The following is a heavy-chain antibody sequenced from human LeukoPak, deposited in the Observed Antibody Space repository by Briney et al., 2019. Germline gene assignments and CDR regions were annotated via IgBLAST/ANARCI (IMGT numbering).Heavy chain of an antibody. D-gene: IGHD2-2*01. Sequence: PSETLSLTCAVYGGSFSGYYRSWIRQPPGKGLEWIGEINHSGSTNYNPSLKSRVTISVDTSKNQFSLKLSSVTAADTAVYYCARGRKKLTSYCSSTSCYAPFDYWGQGTLVTVSS. CDR2: INHSGST. V-gene: IGHV4-34*01. J-gene: IGHJ4*02. CDR1: GGSFSGYY. CDR3: ARGRKKLTSYCSSTSCYAPFDY.